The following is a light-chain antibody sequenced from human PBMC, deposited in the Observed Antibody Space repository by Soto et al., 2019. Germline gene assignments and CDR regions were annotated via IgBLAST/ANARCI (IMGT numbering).Light chain of an antibody. Sequence: QSALTKPASVHGSPGQSITISCTGTSSDVGAYDYDSWYQQHPDKAPKHMIYEVSTRPSGVSNRFSGSTSVNTATLTISGLQSDDEADYYCSSYTSRSTRVFGTGTKLTVL. CDR3: SSYTSRSTRV. V-gene: IGLV2-14*03. CDR1: SSDVGAYDY. J-gene: IGLJ1*01. CDR2: EVS.